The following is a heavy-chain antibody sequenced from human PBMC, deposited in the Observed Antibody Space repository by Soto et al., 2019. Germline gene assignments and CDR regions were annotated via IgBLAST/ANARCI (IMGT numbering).Heavy chain of an antibody. V-gene: IGHV1-8*01. J-gene: IGHJ6*02. Sequence: QVQLVQSGAEVKKPGASVKVSCKASGYTFTSYDINWVRQATGQGLEWMGWMNPNSGNTGYAQKFQGRVTMTRNTYISTAYMELNSLRSEDTAVYYCARGDYDFWSGYSRPYYYYGMDVWGQGTTVTVSS. CDR1: GYTFTSYD. CDR3: ARGDYDFWSGYSRPYYYYGMDV. CDR2: MNPNSGNT. D-gene: IGHD3-3*01.